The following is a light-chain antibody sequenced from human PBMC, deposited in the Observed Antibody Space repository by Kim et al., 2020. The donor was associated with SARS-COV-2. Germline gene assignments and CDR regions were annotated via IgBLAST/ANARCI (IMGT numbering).Light chain of an antibody. CDR1: QSLVNSDGNTY. V-gene: IGKV2-24*01. J-gene: IGKJ5*01. CDR2: KIS. Sequence: DIVMTQTPFSLPVSLGQPASISCRSSQSLVNSDGNTYLSWFQQSPGQTPRLLIYKISNLYSGVPDRFSGSGAGTDFTLKISRVEPEDVGVYYCMQATRFPITFGQGTQLEIK. CDR3: MQATRFPIT.